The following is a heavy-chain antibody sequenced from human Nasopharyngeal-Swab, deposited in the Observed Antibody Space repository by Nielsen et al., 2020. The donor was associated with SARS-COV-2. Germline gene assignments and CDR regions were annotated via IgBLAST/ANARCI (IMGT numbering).Heavy chain of an antibody. Sequence: GGSLSLSCAASGFTFSNSGMDWVRQAPGKGLEWVAVISYDGSNEYYGDSVKGRFTISRNNSKNTLYLQMNSLRVDDTAVYYCAKDVHGDYGGIDYWGQGILVTVSS. D-gene: IGHD4-17*01. V-gene: IGHV3-30*18. CDR2: ISYDGSNE. J-gene: IGHJ4*02. CDR1: GFTFSNSG. CDR3: AKDVHGDYGGIDY.